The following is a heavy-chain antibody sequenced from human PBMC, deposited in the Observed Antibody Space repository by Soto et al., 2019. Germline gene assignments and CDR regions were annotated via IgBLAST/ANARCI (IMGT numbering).Heavy chain of an antibody. J-gene: IGHJ4*02. Sequence: SETLSLTCTVSGDPVSGANYQWSWIRQPPGKGLEWIGYIHDSGSTNYNPSLESRVIISLHTSKNQFSLRLTSLTAADTAVYFCARDHHSYYDTSGYYPYFDFWGQGTLVTVSS. V-gene: IGHV4-61*01. CDR2: IHDSGST. CDR3: ARDHHSYYDTSGYYPYFDF. CDR1: GDPVSGANYQ. D-gene: IGHD3-22*01.